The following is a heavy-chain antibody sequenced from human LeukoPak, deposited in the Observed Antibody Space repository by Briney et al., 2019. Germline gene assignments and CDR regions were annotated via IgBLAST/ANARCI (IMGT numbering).Heavy chain of an antibody. CDR2: KQYDGANE. D-gene: IGHD6-6*01. CDR1: GFSFSSYG. CDR3: ARDVNLRQLVD. Sequence: GGSLRLSCAASGFSFSSYGMHWVRQAPGKGLQWVAHKQYDGANEHYADSVKGRFTISRDNSMGTLFLQMNSLRSDDTAVYFCARDVNLRQLVDWGQGTLVIVSS. J-gene: IGHJ4*02. V-gene: IGHV3-30*19.